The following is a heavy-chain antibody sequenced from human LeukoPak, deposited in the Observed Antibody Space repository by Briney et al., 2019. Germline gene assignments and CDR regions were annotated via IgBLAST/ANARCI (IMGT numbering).Heavy chain of an antibody. CDR3: ARGTMIVAGPYYYGMDV. CDR2: IIPIFGTA. D-gene: IGHD3-22*01. CDR1: GYTFTSYY. V-gene: IGHV1-69*13. Sequence: SVKVSCKASGYTFTSYYMHWVRQAPGQGLEWMGGIIPIFGTANYAQKFQGRVTITADESTSTAYMELSSLRSEDTAVYYCARGTMIVAGPYYYGMDVWGQGTTVTVSS. J-gene: IGHJ6*02.